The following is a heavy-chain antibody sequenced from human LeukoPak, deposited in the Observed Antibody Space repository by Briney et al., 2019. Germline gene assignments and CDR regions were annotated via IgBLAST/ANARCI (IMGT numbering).Heavy chain of an antibody. CDR3: ARGYSSDWYDY. CDR1: GYSFTSYW. D-gene: IGHD6-19*01. CDR2: IYPGDSHI. Sequence: GESLKISCKASGYSFTSYWIACVRQMPGKGLEWMGIIYPGDSHIRKSPSFRGQVTISADKSTSTAYLQWSSLQASVPAMYSCARGYSSDWYDYWGQGTLVTVSS. J-gene: IGHJ4*02. V-gene: IGHV5-51*01.